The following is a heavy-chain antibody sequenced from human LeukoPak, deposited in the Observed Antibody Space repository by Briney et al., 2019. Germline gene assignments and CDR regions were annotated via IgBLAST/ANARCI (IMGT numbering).Heavy chain of an antibody. CDR2: FYGSGSA. J-gene: IGHJ4*02. CDR3: ARNADYCLDY. D-gene: IGHD4/OR15-4a*01. CDR1: GDSISSGAYY. V-gene: IGHV4-30-2*01. Sequence: SETLSLTCTVSGDSISSGAYYWSWIRQPPGKGLEWIGYFYGSGSASYNPSLKSRVTISVDRSNNQFSLKMSSVTAADTAIYYCARNADYCLDYWGQGTLVTVSS.